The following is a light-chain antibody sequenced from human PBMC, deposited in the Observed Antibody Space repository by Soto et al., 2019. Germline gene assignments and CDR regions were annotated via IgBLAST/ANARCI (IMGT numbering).Light chain of an antibody. Sequence: NFMLTQPHSVSESPGKTVTISCTRSSGSIASNYVQWYQQRPGSAPTTVIYEDNQRPSEVPDRFSGSIDSSSNSASLTISGLKTEDEADYYCQSYDSSNHYVFGTGTKVTVL. CDR1: SGSIASNY. CDR3: QSYDSSNHYV. CDR2: EDN. V-gene: IGLV6-57*03. J-gene: IGLJ1*01.